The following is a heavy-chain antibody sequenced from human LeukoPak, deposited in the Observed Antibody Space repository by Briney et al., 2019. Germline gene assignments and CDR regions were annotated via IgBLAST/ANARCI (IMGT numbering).Heavy chain of an antibody. V-gene: IGHV1-2*02. CDR3: ARGEGRRYFDWFFS. D-gene: IGHD3-9*01. J-gene: IGHJ5*01. CDR1: GYTFTGYY. CDR2: INPKNGGT. Sequence: ASVKVSCKASGYTFTGYYMHWVRQAPGQGLEWMGWINPKNGGTDYAQKFQGRVTMTRDTSINTAYMELSRLRSDDTAVYFCARGEGRRYFDWFFSWGQGTLVTVSS.